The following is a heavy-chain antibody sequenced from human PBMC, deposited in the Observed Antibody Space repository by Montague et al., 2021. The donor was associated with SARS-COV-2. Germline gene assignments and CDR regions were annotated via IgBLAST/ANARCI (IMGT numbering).Heavy chain of an antibody. J-gene: IGHJ4*02. Sequence: SLRLSCAASGFTVSSNYLSWVRQAPGKGLEWVSVIYSGGSTYYADSVKGRFTISRDNSKNTLYLQMNSLRAEDTAVYYCARELLEVGATDYWGQGTLVTVSS. CDR1: GFTVSSNY. CDR2: IYSGGST. D-gene: IGHD1-26*01. V-gene: IGHV3-66*01. CDR3: ARELLEVGATDY.